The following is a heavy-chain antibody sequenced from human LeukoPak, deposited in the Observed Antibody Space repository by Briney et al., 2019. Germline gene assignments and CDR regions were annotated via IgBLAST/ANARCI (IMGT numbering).Heavy chain of an antibody. CDR2: IYYSGNT. Sequence: SETLSLTCTVSGDSIRNYYWTWIRQPPGKGLEWIGYIYYSGNTNYNPSLQSRVTMSIDTSENQFSLKLSSVTAADTAVYYCARRRGGYSLQAFDIWGHGTMVTVSS. D-gene: IGHD5-18*01. CDR3: ARRRGGYSLQAFDI. J-gene: IGHJ3*02. V-gene: IGHV4-59*08. CDR1: GDSIRNYY.